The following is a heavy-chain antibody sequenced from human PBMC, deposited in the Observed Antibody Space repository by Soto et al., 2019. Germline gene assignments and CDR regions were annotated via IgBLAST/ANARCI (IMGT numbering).Heavy chain of an antibody. CDR2: IKSNINGGTT. D-gene: IGHD2-15*01. J-gene: IGHJ4*02. V-gene: IGHV3-15*01. CDR1: GFTFSTAW. Sequence: EVQLVESGGGLVKPGGSLRLSCAASGFTFSTAWMSWVRQAPGKGLEWVGQIKSNINGGTTDYSAPVKGRFTISRDDSKNTLYLQINSLKTEATAMYYCTTPPGSCRYDNCCSYYWGQGTLVTVSS. CDR3: TTPPGSCRYDNCCSYY.